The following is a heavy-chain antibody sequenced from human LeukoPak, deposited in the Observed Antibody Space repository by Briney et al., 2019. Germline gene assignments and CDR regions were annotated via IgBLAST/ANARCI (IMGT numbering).Heavy chain of an antibody. V-gene: IGHV3-9*03. Sequence: GRSLRLSCAASGFTFDDYAMHWVRQAPGKGLEWVSGISWNSGSIGYADSVKGRFTISRDNAKNSLYLQMNSLRAEDMALYYCAKGWFGELPYYFDYWGQGTPVTVSS. J-gene: IGHJ4*02. CDR3: AKGWFGELPYYFDY. CDR2: ISWNSGSI. D-gene: IGHD3-10*01. CDR1: GFTFDDYA.